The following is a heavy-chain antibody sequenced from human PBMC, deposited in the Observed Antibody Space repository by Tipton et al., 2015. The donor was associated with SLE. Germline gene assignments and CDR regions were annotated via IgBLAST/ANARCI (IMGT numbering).Heavy chain of an antibody. CDR3: ARGQWWLVRYFDY. D-gene: IGHD6-19*01. J-gene: IGHJ4*02. Sequence: QSGPEVKKPGASVKVSCKASGYAFTGYYIHWVRQAPGQGLEWMGWINPNSGGTNYAQKFQGRVTMTRDTSISTAYMELSRLRSDDTAMYYCARGQWWLVRYFDYWGQGTLVTVSS. CDR1: GYAFTGYY. V-gene: IGHV1-2*02. CDR2: INPNSGGT.